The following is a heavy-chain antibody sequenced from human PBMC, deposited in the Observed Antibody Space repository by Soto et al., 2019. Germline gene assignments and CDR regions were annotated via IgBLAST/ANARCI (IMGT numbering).Heavy chain of an antibody. J-gene: IGHJ6*03. Sequence: GESLKISCKGSGYSVTSYWSGWVRQMPGKGLEWMGIIYPGDSDTRYSPSFQGQVTISADKSISTAYLQWSSLKASDTAMYYCARHTQWQPYYYYYMDVWGKGTTVTVSS. CDR2: IYPGDSDT. CDR3: ARHTQWQPYYYYYMDV. V-gene: IGHV5-51*01. CDR1: GYSVTSYW. D-gene: IGHD6-19*01.